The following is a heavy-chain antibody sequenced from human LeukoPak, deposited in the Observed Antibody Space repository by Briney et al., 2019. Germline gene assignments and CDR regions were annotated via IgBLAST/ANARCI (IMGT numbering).Heavy chain of an antibody. CDR3: AKLYSSSPFDY. V-gene: IGHV3-23*01. D-gene: IGHD6-13*01. CDR1: GFTFSSYA. J-gene: IGHJ4*02. CDR2: ISGSGGST. Sequence: VGSLRLSCAPSGFTFSSYAMSSVRQAPGKGLEWVSAISGSGGSTYYADSVKGRFTISRDNSKNTLYLQMNSLRAEDTAVYYCAKLYSSSPFDYWGQGTLVTVSS.